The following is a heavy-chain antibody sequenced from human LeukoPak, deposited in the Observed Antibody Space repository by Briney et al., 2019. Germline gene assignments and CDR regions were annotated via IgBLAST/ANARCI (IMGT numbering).Heavy chain of an antibody. CDR2: INHSKSN. V-gene: IGHV4-34*01. CDR3: AKALFAGYSSSWYD. CDR1: TFTFSSYA. J-gene: IGHJ4*02. D-gene: IGHD6-13*01. Sequence: AGSLTLSCAASTFTFSSYAMSWIRQPPGKVLEWIREINHSKSNNYHQSLKSRITISVDTSKNQFSLKRSSVTAADTAVYYCAKALFAGYSSSWYDWGQGTLVTVSS.